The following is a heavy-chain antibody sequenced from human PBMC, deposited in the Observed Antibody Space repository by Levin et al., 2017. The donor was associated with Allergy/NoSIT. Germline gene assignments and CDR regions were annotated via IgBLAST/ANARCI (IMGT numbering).Heavy chain of an antibody. V-gene: IGHV3-21*06. D-gene: IGHD7-27*01. J-gene: IGHJ5*02. CDR3: ACEPERGKWFDP. CDR2: ISSSGSYI. Sequence: ETLSLTCAASGFTFSPYSMNWVRQAPGKGLEWVSSISSSGSYIYYADSVKGRFTISRDNAKNSLSLQMNSLRADDTAVYYCACEPERGKWFDPWGQGTLVTVSS. CDR1: GFTFSPYS.